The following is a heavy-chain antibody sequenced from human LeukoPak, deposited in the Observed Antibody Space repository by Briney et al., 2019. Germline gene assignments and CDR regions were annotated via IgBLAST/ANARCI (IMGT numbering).Heavy chain of an antibody. V-gene: IGHV3-48*03. Sequence: GGSLRLSCAASGFTFSSYEMNWVRQAPGKGLEWVSYISSSGSTIYYADSVKGRFTISRDNAKNSLYLQMNSLRAEDTAVYYCARGTKCGGDCSGSVSPHNWFDPWGQGTLVTVSS. J-gene: IGHJ5*02. D-gene: IGHD2-21*02. CDR1: GFTFSSYE. CDR3: ARGTKCGGDCSGSVSPHNWFDP. CDR2: ISSSGSTI.